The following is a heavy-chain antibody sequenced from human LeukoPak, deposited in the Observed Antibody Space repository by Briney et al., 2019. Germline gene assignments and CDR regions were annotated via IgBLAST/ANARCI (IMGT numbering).Heavy chain of an antibody. D-gene: IGHD3-22*01. Sequence: PGGSLRLSCAASGFTFSDYYMSWIRQAPGKGLEWVSYISSSGSTIYYADSVKGRFTISRDNAKNSLYLQMNSLRAEDTAVYYCARSKILYDSSGYTLDYWGQGTLVTVSS. CDR2: ISSSGSTI. J-gene: IGHJ4*02. CDR3: ARSKILYDSSGYTLDY. CDR1: GFTFSDYY. V-gene: IGHV3-11*04.